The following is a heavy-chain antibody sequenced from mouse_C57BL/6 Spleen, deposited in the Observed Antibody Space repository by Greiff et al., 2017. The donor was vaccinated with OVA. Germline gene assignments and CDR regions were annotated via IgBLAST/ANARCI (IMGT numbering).Heavy chain of an antibody. J-gene: IGHJ3*01. Sequence: QVQLKESGPELVKPGASVKLSCKASGYTFTSYDINWVKQRPGQGLEWIGWIYPRDGSTKYNEKFKGKATLTVDTSSSTAYMELHSLTSEDSAVYFCARRRINYEAWFAYWGQGTLVTVSA. CDR1: GYTFTSYD. CDR2: IYPRDGST. CDR3: ARRRINYEAWFAY. D-gene: IGHD2-4*01. V-gene: IGHV1-85*01.